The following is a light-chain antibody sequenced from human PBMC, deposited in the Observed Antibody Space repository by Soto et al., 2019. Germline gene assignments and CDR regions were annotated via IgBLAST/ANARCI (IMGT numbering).Light chain of an antibody. V-gene: IGKV1-6*01. J-gene: IGKJ4*01. CDR3: LQDYSYPLT. Sequence: AIQMTQSPSSLSASVGDRVTLTCRASQGIRNDLGWYQQKPGKAPKVLIYAASTLQSGVPSRFSGSGSGTDFTLTISTLQPDDSATYYCLQDYSYPLTFGGGTKVEI. CDR2: AAS. CDR1: QGIRND.